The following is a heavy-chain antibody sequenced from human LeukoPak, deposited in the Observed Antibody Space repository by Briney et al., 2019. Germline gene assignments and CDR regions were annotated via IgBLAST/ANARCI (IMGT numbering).Heavy chain of an antibody. Sequence: GGSLRLSCATSGFSFSSYGMSWVRQAPGKGLEWVSSISGLSGRTYYADSVKGRVTISRDNSKNALSLQMNSLRAEDTAVYYCARSGHYDGSAYDAFDMWGQGTMVTVSS. D-gene: IGHD3-22*01. CDR1: GFSFSSYG. CDR3: ARSGHYDGSAYDAFDM. V-gene: IGHV3-23*01. J-gene: IGHJ3*02. CDR2: ISGLSGRT.